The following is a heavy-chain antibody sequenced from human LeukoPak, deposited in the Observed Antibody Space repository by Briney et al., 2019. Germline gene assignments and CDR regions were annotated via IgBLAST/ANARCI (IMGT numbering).Heavy chain of an antibody. Sequence: GGSLRLSCAASGFTFSSYSMHWVRQAPGKGLGWVAVIWHGGRNKYYAASVKGRFTISRDNAKNTLSLQMNSLRDEDTAIYYCARDWGSDEAIDYWRQGTLVTVSS. V-gene: IGHV3-33*01. J-gene: IGHJ4*02. CDR2: IWHGGRNK. CDR3: ARDWGSDEAIDY. D-gene: IGHD2-21*02. CDR1: GFTFSSYS.